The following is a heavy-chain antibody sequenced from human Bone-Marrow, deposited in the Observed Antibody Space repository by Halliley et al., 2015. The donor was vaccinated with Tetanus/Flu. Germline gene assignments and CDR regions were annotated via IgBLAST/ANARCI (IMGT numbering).Heavy chain of an antibody. CDR2: ISTYNGET. CDR3: ARGPFYDGRGFGPGDY. V-gene: IGHV1-18*04. CDR1: GYAITSFG. Sequence: QLVQSGAEVKKPGASVKVSCRASGYAITSFGFGWVRQAPGHGLEWMGWISTYNGETHYAQNLQGRVTMTADTSTSTAYMELKNLRSDYPAVNYCARGPFYDGRGFGPGDYWGQGTLVTVSS. D-gene: IGHD3-22*01. J-gene: IGHJ4*02.